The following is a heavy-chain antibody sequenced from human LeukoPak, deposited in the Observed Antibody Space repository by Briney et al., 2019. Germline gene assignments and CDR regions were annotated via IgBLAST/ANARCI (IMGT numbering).Heavy chain of an antibody. Sequence: ASVKVSCKASGYTLNTYGITWVRQAPGQGLEWMGWSTAYSGNTYYGQKFQGRVTMTTDTSTNTAYMEVKSLTSDDTAVYYCARLYSSGRIDYFDYWGQGTLVTVSS. V-gene: IGHV1-18*01. CDR2: STAYSGNT. D-gene: IGHD6-19*01. CDR3: ARLYSSGRIDYFDY. CDR1: GYTLNTYG. J-gene: IGHJ4*02.